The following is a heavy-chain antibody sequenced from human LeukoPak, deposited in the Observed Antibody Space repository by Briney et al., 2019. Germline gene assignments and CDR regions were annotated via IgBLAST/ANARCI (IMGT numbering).Heavy chain of an antibody. D-gene: IGHD2-15*01. CDR1: GGSISSSSYY. J-gene: IGHJ4*02. V-gene: IGHV4-39*01. Sequence: SETLSLTCTVSGGSISSSSYYWGWIRQPPGKGLEWIGNIYYSGSTYYNPSLKSRVTISVDTSKNQFSLKLSSVTAADTAVYYCARLWSTSCKGGSCPHQPNYWGQGTRVTVPS. CDR2: IYYSGST. CDR3: ARLWSTSCKGGSCPHQPNY.